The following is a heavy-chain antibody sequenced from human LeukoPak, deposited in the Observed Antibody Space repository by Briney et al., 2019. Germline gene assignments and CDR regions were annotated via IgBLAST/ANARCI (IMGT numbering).Heavy chain of an antibody. V-gene: IGHV3-7*03. Sequence: GGSLRLSCAASGFTFNIYWMSRVRQAPGKGLEWVANIKEDGTETYYLDSVKGRFIISKDNTKNSLFLQMNSLRVEDTAVYYCARDKAVAGLFDPWGQGTLVTVSS. D-gene: IGHD6-19*01. J-gene: IGHJ5*02. CDR2: IKEDGTET. CDR3: ARDKAVAGLFDP. CDR1: GFTFNIYW.